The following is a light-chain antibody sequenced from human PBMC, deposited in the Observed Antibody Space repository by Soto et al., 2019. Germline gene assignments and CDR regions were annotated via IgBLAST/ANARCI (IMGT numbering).Light chain of an antibody. CDR1: QSVSSW. CDR2: AAS. J-gene: IGKJ4*01. CDR3: HQYYKWPLT. Sequence: DIQMTKSPSTLSASVGDIVTINCRASQSVSSWLAWYQQRPGKAPKLLIYAASTLQSGVPSRFSGSGSGTDFTLTISSLLSEDFAVYYCHQYYKWPLTFGGGTNV. V-gene: IGKV1-5*01.